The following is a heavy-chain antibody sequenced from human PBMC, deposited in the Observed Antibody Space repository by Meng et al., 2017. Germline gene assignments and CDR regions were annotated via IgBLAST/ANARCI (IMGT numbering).Heavy chain of an antibody. D-gene: IGHD3-9*01. J-gene: IGHJ4*02. CDR2: INGDGRTT. CDR3: TRDFDWLAGS. CDR1: GFFFSGHW. Sequence: GESLKISCAASGFFFSGHWMHWVRQAPGKGPVWVSRINGDGRTTFYADSVKGRFTISRDNDKDTLYLQMNSLRVEDTAIYYCTRDFDWLAGSWGQGTLVTVSS. V-gene: IGHV3-74*01.